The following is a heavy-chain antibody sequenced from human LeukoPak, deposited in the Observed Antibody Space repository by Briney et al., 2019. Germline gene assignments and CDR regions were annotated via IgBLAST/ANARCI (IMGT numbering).Heavy chain of an antibody. J-gene: IGHJ6*02. CDR2: ISSSGSTI. CDR3: ARDRRHSRSGYYFTSPYYYYYGMDV. CDR1: GFTFSSYE. V-gene: IGHV3-48*03. D-gene: IGHD3-3*01. Sequence: GGSLRLSCAASGFTFSSYEMNWVRQAPGKGLEWVSYISSSGSTIYYADSVKGRFTISRDNAKNSLYLQMNSLGAEDTAVYYCARDRRHSRSGYYFTSPYYYYYGMDVWGQGTTVTVSS.